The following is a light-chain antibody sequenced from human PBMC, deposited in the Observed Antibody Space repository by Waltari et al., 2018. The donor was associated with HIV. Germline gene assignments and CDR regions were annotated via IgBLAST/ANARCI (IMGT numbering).Light chain of an antibody. V-gene: IGLV2-14*01. Sequence: QSALTQPASVSGSPGPSITISCTGTSSDVGGYNYVSWYQQHPGKAPKFMIYEVSNWPSGVSKRFSCSKSGNTASLTISVLQAEDEADYYCSSYTSTSTGVFGTGTKVTVL. CDR1: SSDVGGYNY. CDR3: SSYTSTSTGV. J-gene: IGLJ1*01. CDR2: EVS.